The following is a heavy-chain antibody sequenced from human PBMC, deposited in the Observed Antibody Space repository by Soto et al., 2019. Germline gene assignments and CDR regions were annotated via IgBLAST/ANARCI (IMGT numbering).Heavy chain of an antibody. J-gene: IGHJ6*02. CDR2: ISPNSGGT. D-gene: IGHD1-7*01. Sequence: ASVKVSCKASGYTFTGYYMHWVRQAPGQGLEWMGWISPNSGGTNYAQKFQGRVTMTRDTSISTAYMELSRLRSDDTAVYYCAREDWNYRYYGMDVWGQGTTVTVSS. CDR3: AREDWNYRYYGMDV. CDR1: GYTFTGYY. V-gene: IGHV1-2*02.